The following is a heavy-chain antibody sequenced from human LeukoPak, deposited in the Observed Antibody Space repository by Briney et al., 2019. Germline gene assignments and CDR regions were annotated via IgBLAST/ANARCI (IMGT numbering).Heavy chain of an antibody. Sequence: ASVKVSYKASGYTFTGYYMYWVRQAPGQGLEWMGWINPNSGGTNYAQKFQGRVTMTRDTSISTAYMELSRLRSDDTAVYYCARGKIAVAGYYMDVWGKGTTVTVSS. J-gene: IGHJ6*03. D-gene: IGHD6-19*01. CDR1: GYTFTGYY. V-gene: IGHV1-2*02. CDR2: INPNSGGT. CDR3: ARGKIAVAGYYMDV.